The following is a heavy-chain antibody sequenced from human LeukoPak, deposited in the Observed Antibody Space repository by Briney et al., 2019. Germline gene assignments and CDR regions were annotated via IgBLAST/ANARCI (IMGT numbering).Heavy chain of an antibody. V-gene: IGHV4-59*01. Sequence: SETLSLTCTVSGGSITNWSWIRQFPRKGLEWIGYIYKSGSTNYNPSLKSRVTISEDTSKNQFSLKLSSVTAADTAVYYCARSSIAAPPDYWGQGTLVTVSS. J-gene: IGHJ4*02. CDR2: IYKSGST. CDR1: GGSITN. CDR3: ARSSIAAPPDY. D-gene: IGHD6-6*01.